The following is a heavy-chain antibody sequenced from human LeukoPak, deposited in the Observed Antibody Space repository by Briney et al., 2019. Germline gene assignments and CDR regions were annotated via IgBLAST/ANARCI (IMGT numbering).Heavy chain of an antibody. CDR1: GFTFSSYS. Sequence: GGSLRLSCAASGFTFSSYSMNWVRQAPGKGLEWVSSISSSSSYIYYADSVKGRFTISRDNAKNSLYLQMNSLRAEDTAVYYCARAYSSSWYCDYWGQGTLVTVSS. J-gene: IGHJ4*02. CDR2: ISSSSSYI. CDR3: ARAYSSSWYCDY. D-gene: IGHD6-13*01. V-gene: IGHV3-21*01.